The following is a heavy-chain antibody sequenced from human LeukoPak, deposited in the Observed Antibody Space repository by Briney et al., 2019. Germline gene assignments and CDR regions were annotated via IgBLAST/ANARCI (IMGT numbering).Heavy chain of an antibody. CDR3: ASEEVPAADVGYYYYYMDV. Sequence: GGSLRLSCAASGFTVSSNYMSWVRQAPGKGLEWVSVIYSGGSTYYADSVKGRFTISRDNSKNTLYLQMNSLRAEDTAVYYCASEEVPAADVGYYYYYMDVWGKGTTVTVSS. CDR2: IYSGGST. V-gene: IGHV3-53*01. D-gene: IGHD2-2*01. J-gene: IGHJ6*03. CDR1: GFTVSSNY.